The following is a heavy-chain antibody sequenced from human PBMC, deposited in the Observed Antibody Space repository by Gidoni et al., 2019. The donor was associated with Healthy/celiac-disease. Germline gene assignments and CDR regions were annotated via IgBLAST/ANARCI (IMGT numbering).Heavy chain of an antibody. CDR3: ARGAAARRKYYYYGMDV. Sequence: QVQLQQWGAGLLKPSETLSLTCAVYGGSFSGYYWSWIRQPPGKGLEWIGEINHSGSTNYNPSLKSRVTISVDTSKNQFSLKLSSVTAADTAVYYCARGAAARRKYYYYGMDVWGQGTTVTVSS. D-gene: IGHD6-13*01. CDR1: GGSFSGYY. J-gene: IGHJ6*02. CDR2: INHSGST. V-gene: IGHV4-34*01.